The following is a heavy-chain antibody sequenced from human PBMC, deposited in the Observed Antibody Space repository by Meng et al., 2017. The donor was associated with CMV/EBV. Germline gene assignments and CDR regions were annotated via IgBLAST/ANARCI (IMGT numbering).Heavy chain of an antibody. D-gene: IGHD3-22*01. CDR3: ARDSYYYDSSGYDWFDP. Sequence: VRLGKSGVCVKKAGASVKVSGKASGYTFTSYGISWVRQAPGQGLEWMGWISAYNGNTNYAQKLQGRVTMTTDTSTSTAYMELRSLRSDDTAVYYCARDSYYYDSSGYDWFDPWGQGTLVTVSS. CDR2: ISAYNGNT. V-gene: IGHV1-18*01. CDR1: GYTFTSYG. J-gene: IGHJ5*02.